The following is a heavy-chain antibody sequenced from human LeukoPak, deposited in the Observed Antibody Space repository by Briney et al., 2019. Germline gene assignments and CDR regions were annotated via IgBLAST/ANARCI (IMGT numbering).Heavy chain of an antibody. V-gene: IGHV3-11*01. D-gene: IGHD5-12*01. CDR2: ISSSGSTI. Sequence: KPGGSLRLSCAASGFTFGDYYMSWIRQAPGKGLEWVSYISSSGSTIYYADSVKGRFTISRDNAKNSLYLQMNSLRAEDTAVYYCARVLKWLRMWGYYFDYWGQGTLVTVSS. CDR3: ARVLKWLRMWGYYFDY. CDR1: GFTFGDYY. J-gene: IGHJ4*02.